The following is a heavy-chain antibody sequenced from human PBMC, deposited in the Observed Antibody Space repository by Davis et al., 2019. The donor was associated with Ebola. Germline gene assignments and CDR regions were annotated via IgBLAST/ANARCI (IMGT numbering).Heavy chain of an antibody. CDR1: GYTFTSYA. J-gene: IGHJ6*02. D-gene: IGHD6-25*01. CDR3: ARCHSSAYYYYGMDV. V-gene: IGHV1-3*01. Sequence: AASVKVSCKASGYTFTSYAMHWVRQAPGQRLEWMGWINAGNGNTKYSQKFQGRVTITRDTSASTAYMELSSLRSEDTAVYYCARCHSSAYYYYGMDVWGQGTTVTVSS. CDR2: INAGNGNT.